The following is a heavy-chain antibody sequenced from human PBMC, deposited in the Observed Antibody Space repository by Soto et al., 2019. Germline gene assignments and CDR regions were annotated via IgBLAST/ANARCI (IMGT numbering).Heavy chain of an antibody. Sequence: EVQLLESGGGLVQPGGSLRLSCAASGFTFSSYAMRWVRQAPVKGLEWVSASGSGDSTYYADSVKGRFTISRDNSKNTPYLQMNSLRAEDTAVYYCARRGSGSYYDYWGQGTLVTVSS. CDR1: GFTFSSYA. V-gene: IGHV3-23*01. CDR3: ARRGSGSYYDY. D-gene: IGHD1-26*01. CDR2: SGSGDST. J-gene: IGHJ4*02.